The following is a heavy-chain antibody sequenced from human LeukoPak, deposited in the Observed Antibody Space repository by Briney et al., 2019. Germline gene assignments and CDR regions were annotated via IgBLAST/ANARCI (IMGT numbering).Heavy chain of an antibody. D-gene: IGHD2-2*01. CDR1: GDSIGNNSYY. Sequence: PSETLSLTCTVSGDSIGNNSYYWGWVRQPPGKGLEWIGSMYYTGTTIYSPPLKSRVTMSVDTSNNQFSLKLASVTAADTALYYCARMPYYFHYMDVWGKGTTVTVSS. V-gene: IGHV4-39*07. J-gene: IGHJ6*03. CDR2: MYYTGTT. CDR3: ARMPYYFHYMDV.